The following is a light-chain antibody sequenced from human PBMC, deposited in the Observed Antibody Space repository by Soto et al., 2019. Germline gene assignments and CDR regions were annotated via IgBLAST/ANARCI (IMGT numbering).Light chain of an antibody. V-gene: IGKV1-39*01. CDR2: AAS. Sequence: DIQMTQSPSSLSASVGDRVTITCRASQNIGNHLNWYQQKPRKAPSLLIYAASIVQSGVPSRFSGGGSGTDFTLTISSQHPEDFATYYCQHSSKTEFTFGPGTAVDFK. CDR1: QNIGNH. CDR3: QHSSKTEFT. J-gene: IGKJ3*01.